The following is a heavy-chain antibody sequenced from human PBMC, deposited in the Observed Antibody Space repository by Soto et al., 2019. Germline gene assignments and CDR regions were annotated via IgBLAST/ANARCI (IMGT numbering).Heavy chain of an antibody. D-gene: IGHD4-4*01. CDR2: ISYDGSNK. J-gene: IGHJ4*02. Sequence: GGSLRLSCAASGFTFSSYGMHWVRQAPGKGLEWVAVISYDGSNKYYADSVKGRFTISRDNSKNTLYLQMNSLRAEDTAVYYCAKEEVNDYSNYDYFDYWGQGTLVTV. CDR1: GFTFSSYG. V-gene: IGHV3-30*18. CDR3: AKEEVNDYSNYDYFDY.